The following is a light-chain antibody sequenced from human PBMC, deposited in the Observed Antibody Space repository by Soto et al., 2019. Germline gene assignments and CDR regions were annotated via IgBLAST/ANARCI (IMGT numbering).Light chain of an antibody. Sequence: QSVLTQPASVSASPGQSITISCTGTSSDVGGSNFVSWYQQHPGKPPKLIIYDVATWPSRVSNRFSGSKSGSTASLIISRLQTEDEADYYCVSFTSNTTYVFGSGTKLTVL. V-gene: IGLV2-14*03. CDR2: DVA. CDR1: SSDVGGSNF. J-gene: IGLJ1*01. CDR3: VSFTSNTTYV.